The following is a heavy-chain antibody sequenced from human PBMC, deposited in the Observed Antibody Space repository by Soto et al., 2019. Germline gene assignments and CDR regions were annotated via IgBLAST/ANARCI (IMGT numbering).Heavy chain of an antibody. CDR3: ATRMPTNY. CDR1: GGSFSELY. CDR2: IDHTGRT. D-gene: IGHD1-1*01. J-gene: IGHJ4*02. V-gene: IGHV4-34*01. Sequence: SETLSLTCAVYGGSFSELYWSWIRQPPGKGLEWIGEIDHTGRTSYNPSLKSRVTISVDTSKNQFSLKLSSVTAADTAVYYCATRMPTNYWGQGTLVTVSS.